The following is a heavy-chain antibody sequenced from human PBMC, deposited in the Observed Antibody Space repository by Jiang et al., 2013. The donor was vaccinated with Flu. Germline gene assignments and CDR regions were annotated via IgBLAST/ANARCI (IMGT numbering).Heavy chain of an antibody. Sequence: IRQSPSRGLEWLGRTYYRSKWYNDYAVSVKSRIIINPDTSKNQFSLQLNSVTPEDTAVYYCARGGSSPLYSYYYGMDVWGQGTTVTVSS. V-gene: IGHV6-1*01. CDR2: TYYRSKWYN. J-gene: IGHJ6*02. D-gene: IGHD6-6*01. CDR3: ARGGSSPLYSYYYGMDV.